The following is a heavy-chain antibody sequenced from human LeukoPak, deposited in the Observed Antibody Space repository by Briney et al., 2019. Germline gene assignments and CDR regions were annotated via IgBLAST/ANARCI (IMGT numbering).Heavy chain of an antibody. D-gene: IGHD4-17*01. Sequence: SETLSLTCTVSGGSISSSSYYWGWIRQPPGKGLEWIGSIYYSGSTYYNPSLKSRVTISVDTSKNQFSLKLSSVTAADTAVYYCARGYGDFRVEGRYFHSWGQGTLVTVSS. V-gene: IGHV4-39*07. CDR2: IYYSGST. J-gene: IGHJ4*02. CDR3: ARGYGDFRVEGRYFHS. CDR1: GGSISSSSYY.